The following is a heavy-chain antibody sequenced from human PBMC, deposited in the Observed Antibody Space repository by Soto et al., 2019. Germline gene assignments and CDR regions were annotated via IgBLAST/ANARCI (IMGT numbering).Heavy chain of an antibody. D-gene: IGHD6-19*01. CDR2: IYYSGST. Sequence: QLQLQESGPGLVKPSETLSLTCTVSGGSISSSSYYWGWIRQPPGKGLEWIGSIYYSGSTYYNPSLKSRVTISVDTSKNQFSLKLSSVTAADTAVYYCAKLAGYSSVGYYFDYWGQGTLVTVSS. J-gene: IGHJ4*02. CDR3: AKLAGYSSVGYYFDY. CDR1: GGSISSSSYY. V-gene: IGHV4-39*01.